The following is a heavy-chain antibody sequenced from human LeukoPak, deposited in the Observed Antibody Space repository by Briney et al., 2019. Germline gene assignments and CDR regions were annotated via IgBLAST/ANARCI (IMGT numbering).Heavy chain of an antibody. CDR2: INHSGST. CDR1: GGSFSGYY. CDR3: ARIPPRSYCSGGSCYRNAFDI. D-gene: IGHD2-15*01. V-gene: IGHV4-34*01. Sequence: SETLSLTCAVYGGSFSGYYWSWIRQPPGKGLEWIGEINHSGSTNYNPSLKGRVTISVDTSKNQFSLKLSSVTAADTAVYYCARIPPRSYCSGGSCYRNAFDIWGQGTMVTVSS. J-gene: IGHJ3*02.